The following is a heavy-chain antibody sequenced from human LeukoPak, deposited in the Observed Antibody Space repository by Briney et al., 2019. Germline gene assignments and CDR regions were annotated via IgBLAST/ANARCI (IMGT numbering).Heavy chain of an antibody. Sequence: SETLSLTCTVSGGSISSYYWSWIRQPPGKGLEWIGYIYYSGSTNYNPSLKSRVTISVDTSKNQFSLKLSSVTAADTAVYYCARDRFYFDYWGQGTLVTVSS. J-gene: IGHJ4*02. V-gene: IGHV4-59*12. CDR1: GGSISSYY. CDR3: ARDRFYFDY. CDR2: IYYSGST.